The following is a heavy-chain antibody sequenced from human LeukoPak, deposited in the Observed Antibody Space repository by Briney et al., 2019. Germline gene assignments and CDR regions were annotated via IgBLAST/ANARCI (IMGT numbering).Heavy chain of an antibody. CDR2: TYYRSKWYN. J-gene: IGHJ6*02. Sequence: SQTLSLTCAISGDSVSSNSAAWNWIRQSPSRGLEWLGRTYYRSKWYNDYAVSVKSRITINPDTSKNQFSLQLNSVTPEDTAVYYCAREASYSSSWGLGYYYYGMDVWGQGTTVTVSS. D-gene: IGHD6-13*01. CDR1: GDSVSSNSAA. V-gene: IGHV6-1*01. CDR3: AREASYSSSWGLGYYYYGMDV.